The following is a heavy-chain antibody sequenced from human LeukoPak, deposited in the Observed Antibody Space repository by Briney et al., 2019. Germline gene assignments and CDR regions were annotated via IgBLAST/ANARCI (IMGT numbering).Heavy chain of an antibody. V-gene: IGHV4-38-2*01. D-gene: IGHD6-6*01. Sequence: WFRQPPGKGLEWIGSIYHSGSTYYNPSLKGRVTISVDTSKNQFSLNLSSVTAADTAIYYCTRQYSVSSTDYWGQGTLVTVSS. CDR3: TRQYSVSSTDY. J-gene: IGHJ4*02. CDR2: IYHSGST.